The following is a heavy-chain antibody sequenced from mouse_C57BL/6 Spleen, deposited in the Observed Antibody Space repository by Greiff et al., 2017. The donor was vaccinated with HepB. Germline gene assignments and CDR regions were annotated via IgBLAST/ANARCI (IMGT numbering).Heavy chain of an antibody. Sequence: DVHLVESGGGLVKPGGSLKLSCAASGFTFSDYGMHWVRQAPEKGLEWVAYISSGSSTIYYADTVKGRFTISRDNAKNTLFLQMTSLRSEDTAMYYCARWYYGSSYGFDYWGQGTTLTVSS. J-gene: IGHJ2*01. CDR2: ISSGSSTI. V-gene: IGHV5-17*01. CDR3: ARWYYGSSYGFDY. CDR1: GFTFSDYG. D-gene: IGHD1-1*01.